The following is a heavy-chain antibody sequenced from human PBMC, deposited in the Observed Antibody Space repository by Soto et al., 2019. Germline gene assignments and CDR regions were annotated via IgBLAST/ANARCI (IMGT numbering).Heavy chain of an antibody. D-gene: IGHD2-2*01. CDR3: ASESEYLSSTFAY. CDR2: ISTTTNKG. J-gene: IGHJ4*02. CDR1: GLTFTSYS. V-gene: IGHV3-21*06. Sequence: GGSRRLSCAASGLTFTSYSMNWVRPAPGKGLEWLSSISTTTNKGYSGDSVNGRFTISRDNAKNSLYLEMYSLRDEDTAVYYCASESEYLSSTFAYRGRGT.